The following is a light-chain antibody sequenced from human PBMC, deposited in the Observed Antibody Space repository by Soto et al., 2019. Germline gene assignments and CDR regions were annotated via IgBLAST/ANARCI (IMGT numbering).Light chain of an antibody. CDR2: AAS. CDR3: QQSYNTPRT. CDR1: QSISNF. V-gene: IGKV1-39*01. Sequence: DIQMTQSPSSLSAYVGDRVTITCRASQSISNFLHLYQQKPGKAPKLLIYAASSLQSGVPSRFSGSGSGTDFTLTISSLQPEDFATYYCQQSYNTPRTFGQGTTVEIK. J-gene: IGKJ1*01.